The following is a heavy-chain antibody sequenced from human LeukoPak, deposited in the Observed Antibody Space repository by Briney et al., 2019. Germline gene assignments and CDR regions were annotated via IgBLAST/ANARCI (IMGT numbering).Heavy chain of an antibody. D-gene: IGHD1-1*01. CDR2: INPGDSNT. J-gene: IGHJ5*01. Sequence: GESLKISCKGSGYSFPTYWIAWVRQMPGKGLEWMGIINPGDSNTKYSPSVQGQVTISVDKSIGTAYLQWNSLKASDTAIYYCARKNRTPLRNNWFDSWGQGTLVTVSS. CDR1: GYSFPTYW. CDR3: ARKNRTPLRNNWFDS. V-gene: IGHV5-51*01.